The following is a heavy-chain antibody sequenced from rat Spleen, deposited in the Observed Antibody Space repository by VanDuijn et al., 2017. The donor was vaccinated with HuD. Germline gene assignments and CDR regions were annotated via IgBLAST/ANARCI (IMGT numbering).Heavy chain of an antibody. CDR3: ATQEDGSYPLGAY. V-gene: IGHV5S10*01. Sequence: EVQLVESGGGLVQPGNSLKLSCAASGFTFSDYAMAWVRQSPKKGLEWVATIIYDGTNTYYRDSVKGRFTISRDNAKSTLYLQMDSLRSEDTATYYCATQEDGSYPLGAYWGQGTLVTVSS. D-gene: IGHD1-12*02. CDR2: IIYDGTNT. J-gene: IGHJ3*01. CDR1: GFTFSDYA.